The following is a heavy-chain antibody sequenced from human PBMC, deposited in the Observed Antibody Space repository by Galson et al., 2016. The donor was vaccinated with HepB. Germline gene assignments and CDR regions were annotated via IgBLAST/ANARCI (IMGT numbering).Heavy chain of an antibody. D-gene: IGHD2-15*01. Sequence: SVKVSCKASGYNFITYDINWVRQATGQGLEWMGWMNPKSGNTGYAQEFQGRVTMTRDTSISTAYMELSSLTSDDTAVYYCASVVNPYYYYYYGLDAWGQGTTVTVSS. CDR3: ASVVNPYYYYYYGLDA. V-gene: IGHV1-8*01. CDR2: MNPKSGNT. CDR1: GYNFITYD. J-gene: IGHJ6*02.